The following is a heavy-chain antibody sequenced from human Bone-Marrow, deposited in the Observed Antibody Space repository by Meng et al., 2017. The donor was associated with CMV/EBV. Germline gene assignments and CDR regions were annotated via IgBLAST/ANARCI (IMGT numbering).Heavy chain of an antibody. D-gene: IGHD3-10*01. V-gene: IGHV1-18*01. CDR1: GYTFTSYG. Sequence: GESLKISCKASGYTFTSYGISWVRQAPGQGLEWMGWISAYNGNTNYAQKLQGRVTMTTDTSTSTAYMELRSLRSDDTAVYYCAREGITMVRGVIITFDAPADYWGQGTLVTVSS. CDR2: ISAYNGNT. J-gene: IGHJ4*02. CDR3: AREGITMVRGVIITFDAPADY.